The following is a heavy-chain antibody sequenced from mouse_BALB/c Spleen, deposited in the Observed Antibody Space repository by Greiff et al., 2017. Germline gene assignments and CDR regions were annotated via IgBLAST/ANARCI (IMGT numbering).Heavy chain of an antibody. CDR3: ARGGTATTFYAMDY. V-gene: IGHV1-18*01. CDR2: INPNNGGT. D-gene: IGHD1-2*01. Sequence: EVKLMESGPELVKPGASVKIPCKASGYTFTDYNMDWVKQSHGKSLEWIGDINPNNGGTIYNQKFKGKATLTVDKSSSTAYMELRSLTSEDTAVYYCARGGTATTFYAMDYWGQGTSVTVSS. CDR1: GYTFTDYN. J-gene: IGHJ4*01.